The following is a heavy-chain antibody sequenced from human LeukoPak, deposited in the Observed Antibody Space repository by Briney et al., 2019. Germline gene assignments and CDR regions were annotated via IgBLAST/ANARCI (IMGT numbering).Heavy chain of an antibody. CDR1: GFTFSSYG. CDR3: ARDNRIHHY. J-gene: IGHJ4*02. Sequence: GGSLRLSCAASGFTFSSYGMHWVRQAPGKGLEGVAFIRYDGRNKYYTDSVKGRFTISRDNAKNSLYLQKNSLRAEDTAVYYCARDNRIHHYWGQGTLVTVSS. CDR2: IRYDGRNK. V-gene: IGHV3-30*02. D-gene: IGHD5-18*01.